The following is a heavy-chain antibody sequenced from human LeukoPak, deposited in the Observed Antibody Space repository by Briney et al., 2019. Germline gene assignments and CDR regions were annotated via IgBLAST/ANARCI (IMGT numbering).Heavy chain of an antibody. V-gene: IGHV3-30*04. D-gene: IGHD2-15*01. J-gene: IGHJ4*02. CDR3: AREGTCSGGSCSPDY. CDR2: ISYDGSNK. Sequence: AGGSLRLSCAASGFTFSSYAMHWVRQAPGKGLEWVAVISYDGSNKYYADSVKGRFTISRDNSKNTLYLQMNSLRAEDTAVYYCAREGTCSGGSCSPDYWGQGTLVTVSS. CDR1: GFTFSSYA.